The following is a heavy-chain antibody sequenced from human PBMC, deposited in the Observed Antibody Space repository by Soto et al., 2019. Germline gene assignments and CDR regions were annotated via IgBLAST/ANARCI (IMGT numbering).Heavy chain of an antibody. Sequence: SETLSLTCAVYGGSFSGYYWSWIRQPPGKGLEWIGEINHSGSTNYNPSLKSRVPILVDTSKNQFSLKLSPVTRADTAVYYCASAVRITIFGVVKNGYYMDVWGKGTTVTVSS. CDR2: INHSGST. V-gene: IGHV4-34*01. J-gene: IGHJ6*03. D-gene: IGHD3-3*01. CDR3: ASAVRITIFGVVKNGYYMDV. CDR1: GGSFSGYY.